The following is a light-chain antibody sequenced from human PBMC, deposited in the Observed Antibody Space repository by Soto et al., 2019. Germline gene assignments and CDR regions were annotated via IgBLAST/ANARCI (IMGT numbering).Light chain of an antibody. CDR1: QSVSNN. CDR3: QQYNNWPPRA. Sequence: EIVMTQSPATLSVSPGERATLSCRASQSVSNNLAWYQQKPGQAPRLLIYGASTRATGIPARFSGSGSGTEFTLTISSLQSEDFAVYYCQQYNNWPPRAFGQGTKLEIK. CDR2: GAS. V-gene: IGKV3-15*01. J-gene: IGKJ2*01.